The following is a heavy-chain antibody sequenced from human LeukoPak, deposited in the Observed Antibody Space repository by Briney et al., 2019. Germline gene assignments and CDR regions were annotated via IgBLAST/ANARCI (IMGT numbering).Heavy chain of an antibody. V-gene: IGHV3-23*01. CDR3: AKGSRAQPLYYYYMDV. Sequence: GGSLRLSCAASGFTFSSYAMSWVRQAPGKGLEWVAAISGSGGSTYYADSVKGRFTISRDNSKNTLYLQMNRLRAEDTAVYYCAKGSRAQPLYYYYMDVWGKGTTVTVSS. J-gene: IGHJ6*03. CDR1: GFTFSSYA. CDR2: ISGSGGST.